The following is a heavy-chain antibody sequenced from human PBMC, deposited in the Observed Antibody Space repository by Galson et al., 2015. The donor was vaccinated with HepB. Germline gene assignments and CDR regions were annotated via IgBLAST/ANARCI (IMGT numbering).Heavy chain of an antibody. Sequence: SVKVSCKASGYTFTNYEINWVRQATGQGLEWMGWMNPNNGNTGYAQKFQGRVTMTRNTSISTVYMELSSLRSEDTAVYYCAKNNAVFWSGYKGVDYWGQGTLVTVSS. CDR2: MNPNNGNT. CDR3: AKNNAVFWSGYKGVDY. D-gene: IGHD3-3*01. CDR1: GYTFTNYE. J-gene: IGHJ4*02. V-gene: IGHV1-8*01.